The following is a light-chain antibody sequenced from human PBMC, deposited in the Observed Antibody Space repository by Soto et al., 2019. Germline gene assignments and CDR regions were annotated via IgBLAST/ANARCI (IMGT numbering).Light chain of an antibody. CDR3: QQYNTWPLT. J-gene: IGKJ3*01. CDR1: QSVRSN. V-gene: IGKV3-15*01. Sequence: ETVMTQSPATLSVSPGERPTLSCRASQSVRSNLAWYQQKPGQAPRLLIYDASTRATGIPARFSGSGSGTEFTLTISSLQSEDFAVYYCQQYNTWPLTFGPGTKVDIK. CDR2: DAS.